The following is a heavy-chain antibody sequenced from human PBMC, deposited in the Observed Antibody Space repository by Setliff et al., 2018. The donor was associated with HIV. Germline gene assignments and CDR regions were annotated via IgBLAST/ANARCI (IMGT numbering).Heavy chain of an antibody. CDR1: GDFFSSDYY. Sequence: SETLSLTCTVSGDFFSSDYYWGWIRQPPGEGLEWIGSFYETGYTYYNPSLKSRVIISLNTSKSPFSLTLTSVTAADTAVYYCAGGLLSGWPHPDWFDPRGHGILVTGSS. J-gene: IGHJ5*02. CDR2: FYETGYT. V-gene: IGHV4-38-2*02. D-gene: IGHD6-19*01. CDR3: AGGLLSGWPHPDWFDP.